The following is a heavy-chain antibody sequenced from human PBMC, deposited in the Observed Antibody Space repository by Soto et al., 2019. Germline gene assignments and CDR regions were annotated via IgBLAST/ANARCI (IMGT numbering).Heavy chain of an antibody. CDR2: IYYSGST. Sequence: PSETLSLTCTVSGGSVSSGSYYWSWIRHPPGKGLEWIGYIYYSGSTNYNPSLKSRVTISVDTSKNQFSLKLSSVTAADTAVYYCARSGYYYDSSQGSNWFDPWGQGTLVTVSS. V-gene: IGHV4-61*01. D-gene: IGHD3-22*01. J-gene: IGHJ5*02. CDR3: ARSGYYYDSSQGSNWFDP. CDR1: GGSVSSGSYY.